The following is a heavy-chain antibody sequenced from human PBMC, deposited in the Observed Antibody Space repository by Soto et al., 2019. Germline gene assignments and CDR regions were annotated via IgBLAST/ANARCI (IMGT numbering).Heavy chain of an antibody. Sequence: SVKVSCKASGFTFTSSAVQWVRQARGQRLEWIGWIVVGSGNTNYAQKFQERVTITRDMSTSTAYMELSSLRSEDTAVYYCAADPYRNDGGAKDSYGRDVWGQGTTLSVTS. V-gene: IGHV1-58*01. CDR2: IVVGSGNT. D-gene: IGHD1-1*01. CDR1: GFTFTSSA. J-gene: IGHJ6*02. CDR3: AADPYRNDGGAKDSYGRDV.